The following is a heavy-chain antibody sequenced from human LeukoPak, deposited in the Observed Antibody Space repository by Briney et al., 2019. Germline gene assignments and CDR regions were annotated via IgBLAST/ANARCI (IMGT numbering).Heavy chain of an antibody. CDR3: ARGPKNCSSTSCYFSAFDI. CDR1: GGSISSYY. D-gene: IGHD2-2*01. V-gene: IGHV4-59*12. CDR2: IYYSGST. Sequence: PSETLSLTCTVSGGSISSYYWSWIRQPPGKGLEWIGYIYYSGSTNYNPSLKSRVTISVDTSKNQFSLKLSSVTAADTAVYYCARGPKNCSSTSCYFSAFDIWGQGTMVTVSS. J-gene: IGHJ3*02.